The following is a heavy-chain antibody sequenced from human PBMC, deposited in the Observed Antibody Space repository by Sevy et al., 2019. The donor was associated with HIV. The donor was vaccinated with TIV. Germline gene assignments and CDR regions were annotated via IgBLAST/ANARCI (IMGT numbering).Heavy chain of an antibody. V-gene: IGHV3-73*01. CDR2: LRSKAYNYAK. D-gene: IGHD3-16*01. Sequence: GGSLRLSCVASGFIFSDSAIHWVRQASGKGLEWVGRLRSKAYNYAKLYAASVKGRITIFRDDSKKTAYLQMNSLKTEDTAIYYCIPGYRPNLGNWGQGTLVTVSS. CDR1: GFIFSDSA. J-gene: IGHJ4*02. CDR3: IPGYRPNLGN.